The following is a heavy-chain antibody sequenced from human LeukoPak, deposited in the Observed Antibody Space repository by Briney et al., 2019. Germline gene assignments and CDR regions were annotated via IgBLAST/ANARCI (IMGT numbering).Heavy chain of an antibody. CDR2: IYHSGST. D-gene: IGHD2/OR15-2a*01. CDR1: GYSISSGYY. J-gene: IGHJ6*03. CDR3: ARSFLDYMDV. V-gene: IGHV4-38-2*01. Sequence: PSETLSLTCAVSGYSISSGYYWGWIRQPPGKGLEWIGSIYHSGSTYYNPSLKSRVTISVDTSKNQFSLKLRSVTAADTAVYFCARSFLDYMDVWGKGTTVTVSS.